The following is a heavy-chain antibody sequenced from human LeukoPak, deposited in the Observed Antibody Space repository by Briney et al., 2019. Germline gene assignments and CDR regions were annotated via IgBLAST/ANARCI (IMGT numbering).Heavy chain of an antibody. D-gene: IGHD4-17*01. J-gene: IGHJ4*02. CDR3: AASPEDYGYYHLDY. CDR2: IYHTGRST. CDR1: GYSISSGYY. Sequence: SETQSLTCAVSGYSISSGYYWGWIRQPPGKGLEWIGSIYHTGRSTYYNPSLKSRVTISVDTSKNQFSLKLNSVTAADTAVYYCAASPEDYGYYHLDYWGQGALVTVSS. V-gene: IGHV4-38-2*01.